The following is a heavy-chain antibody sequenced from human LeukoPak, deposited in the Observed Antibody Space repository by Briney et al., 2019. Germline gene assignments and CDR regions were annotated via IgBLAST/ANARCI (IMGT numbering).Heavy chain of an antibody. V-gene: IGHV3-21*01. CDR1: GFTFSSYS. CDR3: ARVGKYCSSTSCYHFDY. J-gene: IGHJ4*02. D-gene: IGHD2-2*01. Sequence: PGGSLRLSCAASGFTFSSYSMNWVRQAPGKGLEWVSSISSSSSYIYYADSVKGRFTISRDNAKNSLYLQMNSLRAEDTAAYYCARVGKYCSSTSCYHFDYWGQGTLVTVSS. CDR2: ISSSSSYI.